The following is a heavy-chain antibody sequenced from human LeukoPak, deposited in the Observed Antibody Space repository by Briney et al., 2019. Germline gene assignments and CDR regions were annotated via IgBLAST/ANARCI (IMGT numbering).Heavy chain of an antibody. V-gene: IGHV3-30*18. CDR1: GFTFSRYG. CDR2: ISYDASNK. CDR3: AKSHGYSYGFDY. J-gene: IGHJ4*02. D-gene: IGHD5-18*01. Sequence: PGGSLRLSCAASGFTFSRYGMRWVRQTPGKGLEWVAVISYDASNKYYADSVKGRFTISRDNSKNTLYLQMNSLRAEDTAVYYCAKSHGYSYGFDYWGQGTLVTVSS.